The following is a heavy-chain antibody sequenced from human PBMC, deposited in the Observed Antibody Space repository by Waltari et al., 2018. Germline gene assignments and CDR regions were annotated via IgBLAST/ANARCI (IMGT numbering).Heavy chain of an antibody. CDR3: ARVKGIAVAGGTGPFDY. Sequence: QVQLVQSGAEVKKPGASVKVSCKPSGYTFTGYYMHWVRQAPGQGLGWMRRLNPNSGGTNEAQKFQGRVNMPRERSVSTAYWELSRLRSDDTAVYYWARVKGIAVAGGTGPFDYWGQETLVTGSS. D-gene: IGHD6-19*01. CDR1: GYTFTGYY. V-gene: IGHV1-2*06. J-gene: IGHJ4*02. CDR2: LNPNSGGT.